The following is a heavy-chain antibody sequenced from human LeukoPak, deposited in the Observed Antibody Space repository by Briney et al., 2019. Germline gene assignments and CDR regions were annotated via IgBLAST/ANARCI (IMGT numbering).Heavy chain of an antibody. V-gene: IGHV4-30-4*01. CDR3: ARRRCGTTTSCSVDS. D-gene: IGHD2-2*01. J-gene: IGHJ4*02. CDR2: IYYGGST. Sequence: SEALSLTCTVSGGSIISGDYYWSWIRQPPGKGLEWIGYIYYGGSTYYNPSLKSRVTISVDTSNNQFSLKLSSVTAADTAVYYCARRRCGTTTSCSVDSWGQGTLVTVSS. CDR1: GGSIISGDYY.